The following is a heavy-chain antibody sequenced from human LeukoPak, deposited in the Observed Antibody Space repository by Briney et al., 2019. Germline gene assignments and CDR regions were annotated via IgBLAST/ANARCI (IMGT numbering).Heavy chain of an antibody. D-gene: IGHD6-19*01. CDR2: IIPIFGTA. CDR1: GGTFSSYA. Sequence: GSSVTVSCTASGGTFSSYAISWVRQAPGQGLEWMGGIIPIFGTANYAQKFQGRVTITADESTSTAYMELSSLRSEDTAVYYCARGAGSREVYSSGCLILWGQGTLVTVSS. J-gene: IGHJ4*02. V-gene: IGHV1-69*01. CDR3: ARGAGSREVYSSGCLIL.